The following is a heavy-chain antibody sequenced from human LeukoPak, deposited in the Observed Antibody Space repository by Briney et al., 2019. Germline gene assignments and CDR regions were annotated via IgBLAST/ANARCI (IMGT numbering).Heavy chain of an antibody. V-gene: IGHV1-18*01. Sequence: ASVKVSCKASGYTFTSYGISWVRQAPGQGLEWMGWISGYNGNTNYAQKFQGRVTMTTDTSTSTAYMELRSLRSDDTAVFYCARGYCSGGSCYGVGYFYYYMDVWGKGTTVTVSS. J-gene: IGHJ6*03. D-gene: IGHD2-15*01. CDR3: ARGYCSGGSCYGVGYFYYYMDV. CDR2: ISGYNGNT. CDR1: GYTFTSYG.